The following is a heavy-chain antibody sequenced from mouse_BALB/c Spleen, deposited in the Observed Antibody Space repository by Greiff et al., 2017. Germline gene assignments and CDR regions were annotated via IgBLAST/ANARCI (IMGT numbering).Heavy chain of an antibody. D-gene: IGHD2-1*01. V-gene: IGHV1-5*01. CDR2: IYPGNSDT. CDR1: GYSFTSYW. CDR3: TRNYGNHLDY. J-gene: IGHJ2*01. Sequence: VQLQQSGTVLARPGASVKMSCKASGYSFTSYWMHWVKQRPGQGLEWIGAIYPGNSDTSYNQKFKGKAKLTAVTSASTAYMELSSLTNEDSAVYYCTRNYGNHLDYWGQGTTLTVSS.